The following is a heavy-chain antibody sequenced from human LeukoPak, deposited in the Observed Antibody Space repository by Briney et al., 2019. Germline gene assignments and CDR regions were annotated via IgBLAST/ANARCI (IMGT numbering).Heavy chain of an antibody. D-gene: IGHD3-22*01. CDR3: ARRPNDYDSSGLDY. V-gene: IGHV1-18*01. CDR2: ISTYHGAT. Sequence: ASVKVSCKASGYTFRNFGISWVRQAPGRGPEWMGWISTYHGATNYAQRLQGRVTLTTDTSTSTAYMELRSLTSDDTAVYNCARRPNDYDSSGLDYWGQGTLVTVSS. CDR1: GYTFRNFG. J-gene: IGHJ4*02.